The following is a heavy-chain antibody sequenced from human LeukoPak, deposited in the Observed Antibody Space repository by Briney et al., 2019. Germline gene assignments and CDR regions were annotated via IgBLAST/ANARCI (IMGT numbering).Heavy chain of an antibody. CDR1: GGSLSSYY. D-gene: IGHD6-19*01. CDR2: IYYSGST. Sequence: PSETLSLTCTVSGGSLSSYYWSWIRQPPGKGLEWIGYIYYSGSTNYNPSLKSRVTISVDTSKNQFSLKLSSVTAADTAVYYCASAEYSSGWYPYYYYGMDVWGQGTTVTVSS. J-gene: IGHJ6*02. V-gene: IGHV4-59*01. CDR3: ASAEYSSGWYPYYYYGMDV.